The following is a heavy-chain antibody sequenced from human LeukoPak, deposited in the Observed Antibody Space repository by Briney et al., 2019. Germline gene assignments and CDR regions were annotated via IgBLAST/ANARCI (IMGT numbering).Heavy chain of an antibody. CDR2: IYYSGST. V-gene: IGHV4-59*01. Sequence: SETLSLTCTVSGGSISSYYWSWIRQPPGKGLEWIGYIYYSGSTNYNPSLKSRVTISVDTSKNQFSLKLSSVTAADTAVYYCARGALTIFGVVSNWFDPWGQGTLVTVSS. CDR1: GGSISSYY. D-gene: IGHD3-3*01. J-gene: IGHJ5*02. CDR3: ARGALTIFGVVSNWFDP.